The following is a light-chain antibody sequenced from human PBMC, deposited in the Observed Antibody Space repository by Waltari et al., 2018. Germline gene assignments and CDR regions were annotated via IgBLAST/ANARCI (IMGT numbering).Light chain of an antibody. J-gene: IGKJ1*01. CDR3: QQYDNYWT. V-gene: IGKV1-5*03. CDR2: KAS. Sequence: DIQMTQSPSILSVSVGVRVTITCRASPSISNWLAWYQQKPWKAPKLLIYKASNLESGVPSRFSGSGSVTEFTLTISSLQPDDFATYYCQQYDNYWTFGQGTKVEI. CDR1: PSISNW.